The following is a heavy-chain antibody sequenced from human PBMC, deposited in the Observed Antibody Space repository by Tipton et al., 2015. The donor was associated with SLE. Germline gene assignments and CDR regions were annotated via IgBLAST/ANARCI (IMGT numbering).Heavy chain of an antibody. V-gene: IGHV4-34*01. CDR1: GGSFSGYY. J-gene: IGHJ6*03. CDR2: INHSGST. CDR3: ARGLSSLVGFYYYYYMDV. Sequence: TLSLTCAVYGGSFSGYYWSWIRQPPGKGLEWIGEINHSGSTTYNPSLKSRVTISIVTSKNQFSLKLSSVTAADTAVYYCARGLSSLVGFYYYYYMDVRGKGTTVTVSS. D-gene: IGHD2-8*02.